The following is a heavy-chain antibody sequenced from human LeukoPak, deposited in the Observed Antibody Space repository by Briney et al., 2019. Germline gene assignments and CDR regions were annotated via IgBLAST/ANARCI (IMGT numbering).Heavy chain of an antibody. J-gene: IGHJ4*02. V-gene: IGHV3-15*01. CDR1: GFTFNYYA. D-gene: IGHD1-26*01. Sequence: GGSLRLSCAASGFTFNYYAMSWVRQAPGKGLEWVGRIKSKTDGGTTDYAAPVKGRFTISRDDSKNTLYLQMNSLKTEDTAVYYCTTRGGSFSIFDYWGQGTLVTVSS. CDR2: IKSKTDGGTT. CDR3: TTRGGSFSIFDY.